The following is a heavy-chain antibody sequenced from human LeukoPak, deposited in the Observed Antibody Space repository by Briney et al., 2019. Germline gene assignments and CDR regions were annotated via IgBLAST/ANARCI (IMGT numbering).Heavy chain of an antibody. Sequence: PGGSLRLSCAASGFTFSSYEMNWVRQAPGKGLEWVSYISSSGSTIYYADSVKGRFTISRDNAKNSLYLQMNSLRAEDTAVYYCARDMVVIRAFDIWGQGTMVTVSS. CDR1: GFTFSSYE. J-gene: IGHJ3*02. CDR3: ARDMVVIRAFDI. D-gene: IGHD3-22*01. V-gene: IGHV3-48*03. CDR2: ISSSGSTI.